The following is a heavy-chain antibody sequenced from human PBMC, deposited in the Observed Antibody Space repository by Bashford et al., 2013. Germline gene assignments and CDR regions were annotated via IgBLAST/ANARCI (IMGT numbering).Heavy chain of an antibody. CDR3: AAAPGIAVRPMWFDP. CDR2: IVVGSGKT. J-gene: IGHJ5*02. D-gene: IGHD6-6*01. Sequence: WIVVGSGKTNYAQKFQERVTITRDMSTSTAYMELSSLRSEDTAMYYCAAAPGIAVRPMWFDPWGQGTLVTVSS. V-gene: IGHV1-58*01.